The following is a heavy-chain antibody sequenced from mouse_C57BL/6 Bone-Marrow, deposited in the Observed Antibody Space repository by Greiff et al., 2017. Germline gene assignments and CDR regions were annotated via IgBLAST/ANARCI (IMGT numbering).Heavy chain of an antibody. J-gene: IGHJ3*01. V-gene: IGHV1-4*01. CDR1: GYTFTSYT. Sequence: QVQLQQSGAELARPGASVKMSCKASGYTFTSYTMHWVKQRPGTGLEWIGYINPSSGYTKYNQKFKDKATLTADKSSSTAYMQLSSLTSEDSAVYYCANYGSTPFAYWGQGTLVTVSA. CDR3: ANYGSTPFAY. CDR2: INPSSGYT. D-gene: IGHD1-1*01.